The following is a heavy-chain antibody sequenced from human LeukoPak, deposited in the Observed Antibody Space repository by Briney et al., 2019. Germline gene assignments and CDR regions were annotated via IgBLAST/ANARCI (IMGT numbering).Heavy chain of an antibody. CDR3: ARDVTRAAAGNFGY. J-gene: IGHJ4*02. Sequence: GASVKVSCKASGYTFTSYGISWVRQAPGRGLEWMGWISAYNGNTNYAQKLQGRVTMTTDTSTSTAYMELRSLRSDDTAVYYCARDVTRAAAGNFGYWGQGTLVTVSS. V-gene: IGHV1-18*04. CDR2: ISAYNGNT. D-gene: IGHD6-13*01. CDR1: GYTFTSYG.